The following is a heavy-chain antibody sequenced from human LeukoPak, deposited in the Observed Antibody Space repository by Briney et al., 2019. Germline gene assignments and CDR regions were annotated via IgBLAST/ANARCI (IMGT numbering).Heavy chain of an antibody. CDR2: IYSGGST. V-gene: IGHV3-53*05. J-gene: IGHJ4*02. CDR3: ARPADLDY. CDR1: GFTVSSNY. Sequence: GGSLRLSCAASGFTVSSNYMSWVRQAPGKGLEWVSVIYSGGSTYYADSVKGRFTISRDNSNNTLYLQMESLKTEDTAVYYCARPADLDYWGQGTLVTVSS.